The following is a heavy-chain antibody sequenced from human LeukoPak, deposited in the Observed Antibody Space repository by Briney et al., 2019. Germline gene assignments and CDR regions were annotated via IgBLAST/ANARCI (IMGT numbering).Heavy chain of an antibody. V-gene: IGHV4-34*01. CDR1: GGSFSGYY. J-gene: IGHJ4*02. CDR3: ARAGNIVVVPAADSDY. CDR2: INHSGST. Sequence: SETLSLTCAVYGGSFSGYYWSWLRQPPGKGLEWIGEINHSGSTNYNPSLKSRVTISVDTSKNQFSLKLSSVTAADTAVYYCARAGNIVVVPAADSDYWGQGTLVTVSS. D-gene: IGHD2-2*01.